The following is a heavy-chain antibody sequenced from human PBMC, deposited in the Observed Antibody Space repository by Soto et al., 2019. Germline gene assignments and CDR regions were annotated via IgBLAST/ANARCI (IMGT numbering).Heavy chain of an antibody. CDR1: GYSFTSYW. V-gene: IGHV5-10-1*01. CDR3: AAPAAAGTYYYYYGMDV. D-gene: IGHD6-13*01. Sequence: GEALKISCKGSGYSFTSYWISWVRQMPGKGLEWMGRIDPSDSYTNYSPSFQGHVTISADKSISTAYLQWSSLKASDTAMYYCAAPAAAGTYYYYYGMDVWGQGTTVTVSS. CDR2: IDPSDSYT. J-gene: IGHJ6*02.